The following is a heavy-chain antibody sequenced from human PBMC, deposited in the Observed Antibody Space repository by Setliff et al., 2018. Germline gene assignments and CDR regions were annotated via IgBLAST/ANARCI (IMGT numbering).Heavy chain of an antibody. CDR2: INHSGSS. CDR1: GGTFSDYF. Sequence: PSETLSLTCGASGGTFSDYFWTWIRQSPGKGLEWIGEINHSGSSNYNPSLKSRVTISIDKSNNQFSLKLTSMTAADTAVYYCAKGGGRYHSDSWGQGILVTVSS. V-gene: IGHV4-34*01. D-gene: IGHD1-1*01. CDR3: AKGGGRYHSDS. J-gene: IGHJ4*02.